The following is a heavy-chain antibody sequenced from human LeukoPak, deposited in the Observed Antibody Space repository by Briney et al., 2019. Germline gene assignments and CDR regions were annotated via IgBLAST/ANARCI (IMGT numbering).Heavy chain of an antibody. D-gene: IGHD2-2*01. CDR3: ASGGYCGSTSCYPNWFDP. Sequence: PSETLSLTCTVSDGSISSSSYYWGWIRQPPGKGLEWIGSIYYSGSTYYNPSLKSRVTISVDTSKNQFSLKLSSVTAADTAVYYCASGGYCGSTSCYPNWFDPWGQGTLVTVSS. CDR2: IYYSGST. V-gene: IGHV4-39*07. J-gene: IGHJ5*02. CDR1: DGSISSSSYY.